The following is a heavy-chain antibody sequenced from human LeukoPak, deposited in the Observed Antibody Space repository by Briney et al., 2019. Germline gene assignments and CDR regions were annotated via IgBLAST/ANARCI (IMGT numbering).Heavy chain of an antibody. CDR1: GYTFTSYG. CDR3: ARDLTGYGGNPRGY. CDR2: ISAYNGNT. V-gene: IGHV1-18*01. D-gene: IGHD4-23*01. J-gene: IGHJ4*02. Sequence: ASVKVSCKASGYTFTSYGISWVRQAPGQGLEWMGWISAYNGNTNYAQKLQGRVTMTTDTSTSTAYMELSSLRSEDTAVYYCARDLTGYGGNPRGYWGQGTLVTVSS.